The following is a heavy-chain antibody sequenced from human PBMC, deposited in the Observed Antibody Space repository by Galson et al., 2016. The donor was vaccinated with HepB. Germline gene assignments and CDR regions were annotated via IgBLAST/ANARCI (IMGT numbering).Heavy chain of an antibody. CDR1: GFTVTTSY. CDR3: ARGSFGDPLEN. J-gene: IGHJ4*02. V-gene: IGHV3-53*03. Sequence: SLRLSCAASGFTVTTSYMNWVRQAPGKGLEWVSVFYTDGNMRYADFVEGRFTISRDISKNTLYLQMHSLRAEDTALYYCARGSFGDPLENWGRGTLVTVSS. D-gene: IGHD3-16*01. CDR2: FYTDGNM.